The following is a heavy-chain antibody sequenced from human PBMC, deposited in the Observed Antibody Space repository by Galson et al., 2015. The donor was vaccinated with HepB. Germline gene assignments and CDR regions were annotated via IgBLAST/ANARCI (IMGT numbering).Heavy chain of an antibody. D-gene: IGHD5-12*01. CDR2: ISSSGTTI. Sequence: SLRLSCAASTFIFSTYSMNWVRQAPGKGLEWVSYISSSGTTIYYADSVKGRFTISRDNAKKSLYLQMNSLRAEDTAAYYCVFLRGNDLKPLDSWGQGTLVTVSS. J-gene: IGHJ4*02. CDR3: VFLRGNDLKPLDS. CDR1: TFIFSTYS. V-gene: IGHV3-48*04.